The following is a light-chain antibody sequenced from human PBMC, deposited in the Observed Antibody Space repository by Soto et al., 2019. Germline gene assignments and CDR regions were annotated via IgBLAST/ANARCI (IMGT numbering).Light chain of an antibody. Sequence: EIVLTQSPGTVSLSPGERATLSCRASQSVTSDYLAWYQQKPGQSPRLLMSGASSRATGVPDRFSGSGSGTDFTLTISSLQPEDFATYYCQQSYSTPPWTFGQGTKVDI. V-gene: IGKV3-20*01. CDR2: GAS. CDR3: QQSYSTPPWT. J-gene: IGKJ1*01. CDR1: QSVTSDY.